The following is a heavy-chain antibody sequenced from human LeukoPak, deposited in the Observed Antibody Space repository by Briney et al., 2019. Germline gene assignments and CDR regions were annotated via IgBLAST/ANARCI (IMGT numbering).Heavy chain of an antibody. J-gene: IGHJ4*02. CDR2: INHSGST. CDR3: ATREGYFDY. Sequence: PSETLSLTCAVYGGSFSGYYWSWVRQPPGKGLEWIGEINHSGSTNYNPSPKSRVTISVDTSKNQFSLKLSSVTAADTAVYYCATREGYFDYWGQGTLVTVSS. CDR1: GGSFSGYY. V-gene: IGHV4-34*01.